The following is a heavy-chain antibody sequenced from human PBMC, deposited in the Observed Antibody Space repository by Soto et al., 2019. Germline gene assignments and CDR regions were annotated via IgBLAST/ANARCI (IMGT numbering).Heavy chain of an antibody. J-gene: IGHJ6*02. Sequence: GASVKVSFKASRGTFSSYAISWVRQAPGQGLEWMGGIIPIFGTANYAQKFQGRVTITADESTSTAYMELSSLRSEDTAVYYCASRRFLEWLLNPALDYYYYGMDVWGQGTTVTVSS. CDR3: ASRRFLEWLLNPALDYYYYGMDV. V-gene: IGHV1-69*13. D-gene: IGHD3-3*01. CDR1: RGTFSSYA. CDR2: IIPIFGTA.